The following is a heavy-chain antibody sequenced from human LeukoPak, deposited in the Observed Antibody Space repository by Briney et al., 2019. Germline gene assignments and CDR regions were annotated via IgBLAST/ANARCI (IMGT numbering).Heavy chain of an antibody. CDR2: IIPIFGTA. Sequence: ASVKVYCKASGGTFSSYAISWVRQAPGQGLEWMGGIIPIFGTANYAQKFQGRVTITADESTSTAYMELSSLRSEDTAVYYCASISSGYYLDYFDYWGQGTLVTVSS. J-gene: IGHJ4*02. V-gene: IGHV1-69*13. CDR1: GGTFSSYA. D-gene: IGHD3-22*01. CDR3: ASISSGYYLDYFDY.